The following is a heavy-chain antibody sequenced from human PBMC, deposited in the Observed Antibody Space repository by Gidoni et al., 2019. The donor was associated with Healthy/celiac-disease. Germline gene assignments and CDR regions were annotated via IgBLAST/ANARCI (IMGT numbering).Heavy chain of an antibody. CDR2: ISAYDGNT. D-gene: IGHD3-22*01. CDR1: GYTFTSYG. V-gene: IGHV1-18*01. Sequence: QVQLVQSGAEVKKPGASVKVSCKASGYTFTSYGISWVRQAPGQGLEWMGWISAYDGNTNDAQKLQGRVTMTTDTSTSTAYMELRSLRSDETTVYYCAKDRVRDYDSSSYDAFDIWGQGTMVTVSS. CDR3: AKDRVRDYDSSSYDAFDI. J-gene: IGHJ3*02.